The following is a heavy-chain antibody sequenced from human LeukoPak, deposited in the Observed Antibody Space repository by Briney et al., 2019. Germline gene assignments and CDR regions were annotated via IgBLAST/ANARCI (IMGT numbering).Heavy chain of an antibody. J-gene: IGHJ4*02. D-gene: IGHD4-17*01. Sequence: GGSLRLSCAASGLTFSSYWRSWARQAPGKGLEWVANIKQGGSEKYYVDSVRGRFTISRDNAKHSLYLQMTSLRAEDTAVHYCPSVSPTTVTTLQYFDYWGPGTPVTVSS. V-gene: IGHV3-7*01. CDR3: PSVSPTTVTTLQYFDY. CDR2: IKQGGSEK. CDR1: GLTFSSYW.